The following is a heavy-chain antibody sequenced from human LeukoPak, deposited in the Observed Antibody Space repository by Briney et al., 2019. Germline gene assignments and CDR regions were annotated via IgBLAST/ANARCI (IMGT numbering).Heavy chain of an antibody. Sequence: GGSLRLSCVASGFNFNNYDLHWVRQAPGKGLEWVAFIKFHGHETFCADSVGGRFTISRDNAKNSLYLQMNSLRAEDTAVYYCARDARQQLVERFDYWGQGTLVTVSS. CDR1: GFNFNNYD. J-gene: IGHJ4*02. D-gene: IGHD6-13*01. CDR3: ARDARQQLVERFDY. CDR2: IKFHGHET. V-gene: IGHV3-7*03.